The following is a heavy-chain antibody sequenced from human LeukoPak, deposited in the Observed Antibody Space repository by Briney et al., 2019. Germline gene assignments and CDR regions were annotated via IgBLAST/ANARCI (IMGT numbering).Heavy chain of an antibody. D-gene: IGHD5-18*01. V-gene: IGHV3-64D*06. CDR1: GFTFSSSP. CDR3: VPHIHYSYQY. Sequence: GGSLRLSSSASGFTFSSSPMHWVRQAPGKALEYVSVISSDGDNTYYADSVKGRFTMSRDNSKNTLSLQMSSLRAEDTAVYYCVPHIHYSYQYWGRGTLVTVSA. J-gene: IGHJ4*02. CDR2: ISSDGDNT.